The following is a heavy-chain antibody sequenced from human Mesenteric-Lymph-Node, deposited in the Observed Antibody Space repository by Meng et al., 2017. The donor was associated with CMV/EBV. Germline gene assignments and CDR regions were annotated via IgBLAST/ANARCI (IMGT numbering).Heavy chain of an antibody. CDR1: GFTFSSYA. V-gene: IGHV3-30*04. CDR3: ARDTDYDSSGYYLDY. Sequence: GESLKISCAASGFTFSSYAMHWVRQAPGKGLEWVAVISYDGSNKYYADSVKGRFTISRDNSKNTLYLQMNSLRAEDTAVYFCARDTDYDSSGYYLDYWGQGTLVTVSS. CDR2: ISYDGSNK. D-gene: IGHD3-22*01. J-gene: IGHJ4*02.